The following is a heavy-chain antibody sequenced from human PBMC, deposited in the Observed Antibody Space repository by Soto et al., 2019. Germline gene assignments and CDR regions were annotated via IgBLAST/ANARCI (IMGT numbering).Heavy chain of an antibody. CDR2: IKEDGSEK. Sequence: GGSLRLSCAASGFTFSSSWMSWVRQAPGKGLEWVANIKEDGSEKDYVDPVKGRFTITRDNSRRTLHLQMDSLRAEDAAVYFCVRRAITATTNWGAFDVWGQGTVVTVSS. CDR3: VRRAITATTNWGAFDV. CDR1: GFTFSSSW. D-gene: IGHD1-20*01. J-gene: IGHJ3*01. V-gene: IGHV3-7*03.